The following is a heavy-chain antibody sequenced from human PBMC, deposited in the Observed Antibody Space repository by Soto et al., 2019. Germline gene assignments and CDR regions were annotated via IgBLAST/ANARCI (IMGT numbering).Heavy chain of an antibody. J-gene: IGHJ6*02. CDR1: GGSFSGYY. D-gene: IGHD2-8*01. CDR2: INHSGST. CDR3: ARGFRMVYASVYYYYYGMDV. V-gene: IGHV4-34*01. Sequence: KTSETLSLTCAVYGGSFSGYYWSWIRQPPGKGLEWIGEINHSGSTNYNPSLKSRVTISVDTSKNQFSLKLSSVTAADTAVYYCARGFRMVYASVYYYYYGMDVWGQGTTVTVSS.